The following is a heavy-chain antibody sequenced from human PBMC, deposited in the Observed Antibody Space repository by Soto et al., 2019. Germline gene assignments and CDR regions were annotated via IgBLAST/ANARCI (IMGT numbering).Heavy chain of an antibody. CDR1: GFTFSSYA. Sequence: PGGSLRLSCAASGFTFSSYAMSWVRQAPGKGLEWVSYISSSSSTIYYADSVKGRFTISRDNSKNTLYLQMNSLRAEDTAVYYCAKDLDYSFFDPWGQGTLVTVSS. J-gene: IGHJ5*02. CDR3: AKDLDYSFFDP. D-gene: IGHD6-13*01. CDR2: ISSSSSTI. V-gene: IGHV3-23*01.